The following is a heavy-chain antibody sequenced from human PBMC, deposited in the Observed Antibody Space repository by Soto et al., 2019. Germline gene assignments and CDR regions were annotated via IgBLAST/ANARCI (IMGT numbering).Heavy chain of an antibody. CDR1: GYTFTSYD. V-gene: IGHV1-8*01. CDR2: MNPNSGNT. CDR3: PRGITFFGVFPRG. Sequence: QVQLVQSGAEVKKPGASVKVSCKASGYTFTSYDINWVRQATGQGLEWMGWMNPNSGNTGYAQKFEGRDPMTRNPSISTAYRGLSSLRSEDRAVYYCPRGITFFGVFPRGRAQGPLATVPS. D-gene: IGHD3-3*01. J-gene: IGHJ4*02.